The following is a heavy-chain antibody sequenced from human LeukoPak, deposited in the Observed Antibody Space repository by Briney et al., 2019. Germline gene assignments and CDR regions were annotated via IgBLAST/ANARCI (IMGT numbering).Heavy chain of an antibody. CDR2: IIPIFGTA. Sequence: SVKVSCKASGGTFSSYAISWVRQAPGQGLEWMGGIIPIFGTANYAQKFQGRVTITTDESTSTAYMELSSLRSEDTAVYYCARRYIAAPKRDWFDPWGQGTLVTVSS. J-gene: IGHJ5*02. V-gene: IGHV1-69*05. CDR1: GGTFSSYA. CDR3: ARRYIAAPKRDWFDP. D-gene: IGHD6-6*01.